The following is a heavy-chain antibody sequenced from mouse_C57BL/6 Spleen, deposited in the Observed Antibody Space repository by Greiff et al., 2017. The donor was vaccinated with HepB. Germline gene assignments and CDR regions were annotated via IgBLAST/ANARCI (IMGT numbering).Heavy chain of an antibody. V-gene: IGHV2-2*01. CDR2: IWSGGST. Sequence: QVQLQQSGPGLVQPSQSLSITCTVSGFSLTSYGVHWVRQSPGKGLEWLGVIWSGGSTDYNAAFISRLSISKDNSKSQVFFKMNSLQADDTAIYYCARSYGSSYDWFAYWGQGTLVTVSA. CDR1: GFSLTSYG. J-gene: IGHJ3*01. CDR3: ARSYGSSYDWFAY. D-gene: IGHD1-1*01.